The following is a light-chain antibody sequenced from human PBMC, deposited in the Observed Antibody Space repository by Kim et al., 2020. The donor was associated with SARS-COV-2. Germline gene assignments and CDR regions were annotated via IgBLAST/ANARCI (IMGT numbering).Light chain of an antibody. V-gene: IGLV3-1*01. CDR3: QAWDSGTVV. CDR1: KLGEKY. J-gene: IGLJ2*01. CDR2: QDF. Sequence: SYELTQPPSVSVSPGQTVTITCSGDKLGEKYSCWYQQKSGQSPVLVIYQDFKRPSRIPERFSGSNFGNTATLTISGTQAVDEADYYCQAWDSGTVVFGGGTQLTVL.